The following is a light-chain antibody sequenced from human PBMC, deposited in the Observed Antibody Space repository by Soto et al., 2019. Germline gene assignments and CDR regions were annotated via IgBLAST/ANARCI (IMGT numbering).Light chain of an antibody. V-gene: IGLV2-14*01. CDR3: SSYTSDWGV. J-gene: IGLJ1*01. CDR2: EVR. CDR1: SSDVGGYDF. Sequence: QSVLTQPASVSGSVGQSITISCTGTSSDVGGYDFVSWYQHHPGKAPKLIIYEVRTRPSGVSDRFSGSKSGNTASLTISGLQAEDEADYYCSSYTSDWGVLGTGTKVTVL.